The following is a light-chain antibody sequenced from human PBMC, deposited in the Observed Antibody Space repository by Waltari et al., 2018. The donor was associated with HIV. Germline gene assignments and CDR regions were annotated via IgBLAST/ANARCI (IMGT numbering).Light chain of an antibody. Sequence: QSILTQPPSVSAAPGEQVTISCSGSTSNIGKNLISWYQQVPGRAPQLVIYDDMKRTAAAPARFSASKAGTSATLGITGLQTGDEANYYCGTWDSTLSVVVFGGGTKVTVL. CDR2: DDM. J-gene: IGLJ2*01. V-gene: IGLV1-51*01. CDR1: TSNIGKNL. CDR3: GTWDSTLSVVV.